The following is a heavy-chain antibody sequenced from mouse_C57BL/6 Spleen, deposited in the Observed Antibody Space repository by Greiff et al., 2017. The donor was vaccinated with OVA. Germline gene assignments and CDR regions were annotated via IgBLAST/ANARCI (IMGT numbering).Heavy chain of an antibody. CDR3: ARSSDSSADY. V-gene: IGHV1-54*01. CDR1: GYAFTNYL. J-gene: IGHJ2*01. CDR2: INPGSGGT. D-gene: IGHD3-2*02. Sequence: QVQLKESGAELVRPGTSVKVSCKASGYAFTNYLIEWVKQRPGQGLEWIGVINPGSGGTNYNEKFKGKATLTADKSSSTAYMQLSSLTAEDSAVYFCARSSDSSADYWGQGTTLTVSS.